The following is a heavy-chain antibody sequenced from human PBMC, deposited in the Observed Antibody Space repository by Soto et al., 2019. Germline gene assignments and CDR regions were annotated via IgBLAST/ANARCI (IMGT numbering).Heavy chain of an antibody. CDR1: GFTFSSYA. V-gene: IGHV3-23*01. CDR3: AKETLMSVGVNYYDSSGLGY. J-gene: IGHJ4*02. CDR2: ISGSGGST. Sequence: GGSLRLSCAASGFTFSSYAMSWVRQAPGKGLEWVSAISGSGGSTYYADSVKGRFTISRDNSKNTLYLQMNSLRAEDTAVYYCAKETLMSVGVNYYDSSGLGYWGQGTLVTVSS. D-gene: IGHD3-22*01.